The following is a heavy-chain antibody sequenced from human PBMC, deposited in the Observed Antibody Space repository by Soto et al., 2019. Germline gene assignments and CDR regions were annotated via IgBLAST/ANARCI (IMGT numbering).Heavy chain of an antibody. J-gene: IGHJ6*03. CDR1: GYTFTSYD. CDR2: MNPNRGNT. Sequence: ASVKVSCKASGYTFTSYDINWVRQATGQGLEWMGWMNPNRGNTGYAQKFQGRVTMTRNTSISTAYMELSSLRSEDTAVYYCARSRHSSGWFNYYYYMDVWGKGTTVTVSS. D-gene: IGHD6-19*01. CDR3: ARSRHSSGWFNYYYYMDV. V-gene: IGHV1-8*01.